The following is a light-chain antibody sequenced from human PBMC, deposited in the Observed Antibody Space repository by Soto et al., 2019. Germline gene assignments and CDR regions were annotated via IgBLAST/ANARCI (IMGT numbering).Light chain of an antibody. J-gene: IGLJ3*02. Sequence: QSVLTQPPSASGTPGQRVTISFSGSSSNIGNSYVYWYQQLPGAAPKLLIYRNNQRPSGVPDRFSGSKSGTSASLAISGLRSEDEADYYCAAWDDSLSGRVFGGGTKVTVL. CDR2: RNN. CDR1: SSNIGNSY. V-gene: IGLV1-47*01. CDR3: AAWDDSLSGRV.